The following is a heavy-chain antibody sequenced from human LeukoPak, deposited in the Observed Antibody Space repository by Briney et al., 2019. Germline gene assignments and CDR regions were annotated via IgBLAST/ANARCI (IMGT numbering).Heavy chain of an antibody. Sequence: GGSLRLSCAASGFTFSSYSMNWVRQAPGKGLEWASSISSSSRYIYYADSGKGGFTISRDNAKNSLYLQMNSLRAEDTAVYYCARVAIYGGNSEFDPWGEGPLVTVFS. CDR3: ARVAIYGGNSEFDP. CDR2: ISSSSRYI. V-gene: IGHV3-21*01. J-gene: IGHJ5*02. D-gene: IGHD4-23*01. CDR1: GFTFSSYS.